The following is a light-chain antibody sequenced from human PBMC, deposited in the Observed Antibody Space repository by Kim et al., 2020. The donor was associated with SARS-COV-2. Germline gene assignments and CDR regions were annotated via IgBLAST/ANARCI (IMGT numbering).Light chain of an antibody. CDR2: KAS. Sequence: SASVGDRVTITCRASQSISDWLAWYQEKPGKAPKLLIYKASGLESGVPSRFSGRGSGTEFTLTISSLQPDDFGTYYCHQYKSYWTFGQGTKVDIK. CDR3: HQYKSYWT. J-gene: IGKJ1*01. V-gene: IGKV1-5*03. CDR1: QSISDW.